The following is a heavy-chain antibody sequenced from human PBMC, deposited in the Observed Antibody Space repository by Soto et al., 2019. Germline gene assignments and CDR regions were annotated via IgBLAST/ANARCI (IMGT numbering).Heavy chain of an antibody. CDR2: ISAGGGST. J-gene: IGHJ3*02. D-gene: IGHD3-3*01. Sequence: EVQLLESGGGLVQPGGSLRLSCAASGVTFRNYAMSWVRQAPGTGLEWVSAISAGGGSTYYADSVKGRFTISRDNSKNTLYLQMNSLRAEDTAIYYCAKDTEEWVSVKGACDIWGQGTMVTVSS. CDR1: GVTFRNYA. V-gene: IGHV3-23*01. CDR3: AKDTEEWVSVKGACDI.